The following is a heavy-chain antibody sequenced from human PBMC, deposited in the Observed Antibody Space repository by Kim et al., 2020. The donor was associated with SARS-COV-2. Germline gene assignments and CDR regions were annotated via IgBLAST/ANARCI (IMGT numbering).Heavy chain of an antibody. J-gene: IGHJ3*02. CDR1: GFTFSGSP. CDR3: SRIPAKTCALWGDLDI. V-gene: IGHV3-73*01. D-gene: IGHD2-21*01. Sequence: GGSLRLSCAASGFTFSGSPMHWVRQASGKGLEWVGRIRSKANSYATGYAASVKGRFTISRDDSKNTVYLEMSGLKTEDTAVYYCSRIPAKTCALWGDLDIWGQGTMVTVSS. CDR2: IRSKANSYAT.